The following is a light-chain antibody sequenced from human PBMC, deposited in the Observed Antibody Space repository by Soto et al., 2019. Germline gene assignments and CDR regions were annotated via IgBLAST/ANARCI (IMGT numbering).Light chain of an antibody. J-gene: IGKJ3*01. Sequence: ESVLTQSPGTLSLSPGERATLSCRASQSVSSSYLAWYQKRPGQAPRLLIYGASSRATGIPDRSSSSGSGTVLNLTIRRLEREDFAVYYCQQYGSLPFTCGPGTKVDIK. CDR2: GAS. CDR1: QSVSSSY. CDR3: QQYGSLPFT. V-gene: IGKV3-20*01.